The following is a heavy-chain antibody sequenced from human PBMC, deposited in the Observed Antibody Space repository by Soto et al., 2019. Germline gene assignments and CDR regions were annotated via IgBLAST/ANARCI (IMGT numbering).Heavy chain of an antibody. J-gene: IGHJ3*02. CDR3: ARDPFTTRTTDGAGAFDI. V-gene: IGHV4-31*03. CDR2: IYYSGST. CDR1: GGSISRGGYY. Sequence: TLSLTCTVSGGSISRGGYYWSWVRQHPGKGLGWIGDIYYSGSTYYNPSLKSRVTISVDTSKNQFSLKLSSVTAADTAVYYCARDPFTTRTTDGAGAFDIWGQGTMVTVS. D-gene: IGHD1-1*01.